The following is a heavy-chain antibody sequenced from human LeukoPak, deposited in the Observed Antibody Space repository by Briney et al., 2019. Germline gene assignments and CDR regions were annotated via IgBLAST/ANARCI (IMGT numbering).Heavy chain of an antibody. CDR1: GYTFTRYY. CDR2: INSSGGST. Sequence: SVKVSCKASGYTFTRYYMHWVRQAPGQGLEWMRVINSSGGSTRYAQSFQGRVTLTRDTSTSTFYMGLSSLRSEDTAVYYCARDLETDGYSYGVFDYWGQGTLLTVSS. J-gene: IGHJ4*02. D-gene: IGHD5-18*01. CDR3: ARDLETDGYSYGVFDY. V-gene: IGHV1-46*01.